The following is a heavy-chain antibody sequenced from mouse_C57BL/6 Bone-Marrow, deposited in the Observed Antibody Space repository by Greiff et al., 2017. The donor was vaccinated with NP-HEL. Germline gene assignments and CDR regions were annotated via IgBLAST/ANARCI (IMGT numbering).Heavy chain of an antibody. CDR2: ISYSGST. CDR1: GYSFTSDY. D-gene: IGHD2-5*01. J-gene: IGHJ1*03. CDR3: ARSHYYSNRGWDFDV. Sequence: EVQLQQSGPGLAKPSQTLSLTCSVTGYSFTSDYWNWIRKFPGNKLEYMGYISYSGSTYYNPSLKSRISITRDTSKNQYYLQLKAVNTEDTDTYDSARSHYYSNRGWDFDVWGTGTTVTVSS. V-gene: IGHV3-8*01.